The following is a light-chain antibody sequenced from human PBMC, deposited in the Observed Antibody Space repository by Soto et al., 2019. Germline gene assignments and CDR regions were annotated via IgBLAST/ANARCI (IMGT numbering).Light chain of an antibody. J-gene: IGLJ2*01. Sequence: QSALTQPRSVSGSPGQSVTISCTGTNSDVGGYNYVSWYQQHPGKAPKLMIYDVSNRPSGVPDRFSGSKSGNTASLTISGLQAEDEADYYCCSYAGSYTVVFGGGTQLTVL. CDR3: CSYAGSYTVV. V-gene: IGLV2-11*01. CDR1: NSDVGGYNY. CDR2: DVS.